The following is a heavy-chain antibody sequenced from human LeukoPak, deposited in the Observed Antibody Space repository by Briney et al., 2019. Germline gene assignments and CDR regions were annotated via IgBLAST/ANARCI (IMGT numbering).Heavy chain of an antibody. D-gene: IGHD3-22*01. CDR1: GFTVSSNY. CDR2: IYSGGST. V-gene: IGHV3-53*01. CDR3: ARAPEGEYYDGSGYGYYYYMDV. J-gene: IGHJ6*03. Sequence: GGSLRLSCAASGFTVSSNYTSWVRQAPGKGLGWGSVIYSGGSTYYADSVKGRFTISRDNSKNTLYLQMNSLRAEDTAVYYCARAPEGEYYDGSGYGYYYYMDVWGKGTTVTVSS.